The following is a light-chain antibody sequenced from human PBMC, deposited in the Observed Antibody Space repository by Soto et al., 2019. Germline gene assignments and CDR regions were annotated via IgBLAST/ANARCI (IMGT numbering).Light chain of an antibody. CDR2: DVA. J-gene: IGLJ2*01. Sequence: QPVLTQPRSVSGSPGQSVTISCTGTRSDVGGYNFVSWYQQHPGKAPTLMIYDVAKRPSGVPDRFSGSKSADTASLTISGLQAEDEADYYCCSYAGNRVIFGGGTKLTVL. CDR1: RSDVGGYNF. V-gene: IGLV2-11*01. CDR3: CSYAGNRVI.